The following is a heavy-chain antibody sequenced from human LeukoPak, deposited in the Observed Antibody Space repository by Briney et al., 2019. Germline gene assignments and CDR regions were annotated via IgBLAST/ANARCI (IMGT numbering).Heavy chain of an antibody. D-gene: IGHD3-10*01. V-gene: IGHV4-59*01. CDR2: IYYSGST. J-gene: IGHJ6*02. CDR3: ARGTRVVRGTTGYYYGMDV. Sequence: ASETLSLTCTVSGGSISSYYWSWIRQPPGKGLEGIGYIYYSGSTNYNPSLKSRVTISVDTSKNQFSLKLSSVTAADTAVYYCARGTRVVRGTTGYYYGMDVWGQGTTVTVSS. CDR1: GGSISSYY.